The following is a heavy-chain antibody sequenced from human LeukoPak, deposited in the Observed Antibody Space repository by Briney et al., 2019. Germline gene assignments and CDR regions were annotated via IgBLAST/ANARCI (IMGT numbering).Heavy chain of an antibody. D-gene: IGHD2-2*01. CDR2: IYYSGGNT. CDR3: AKDQGQAVVPRRFDY. J-gene: IGHJ4*02. V-gene: IGHV3-23*01. CDR1: GFMFSNFA. Sequence: GGSLRLSCAASGFMFSNFAMSWVRQAPGKGLEWVSTIYYSGGNTYSADSVKGRFTISRDNAKNTVYLQMNSLRAEDTAVYYCAKDQGQAVVPRRFDYWGQGTLVTVSS.